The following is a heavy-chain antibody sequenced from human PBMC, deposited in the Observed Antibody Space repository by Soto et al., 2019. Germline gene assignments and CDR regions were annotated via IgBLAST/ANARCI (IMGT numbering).Heavy chain of an antibody. Sequence: QLQLQESGSGLVKPSQTLSLTCAVSGGSISSGGYSWSWIRQPPGKGLEWIGYIYHSGSTYYNPSPKSGVTRSVDRSKNHFSLKLSSVTAADPAVYYCAAGGGLPRYSWGQGTLVTVSS. D-gene: IGHD5-12*01. V-gene: IGHV4-30-2*01. CDR1: GGSISSGGYS. CDR2: IYHSGST. J-gene: IGHJ4*02. CDR3: AAGGGLPRYS.